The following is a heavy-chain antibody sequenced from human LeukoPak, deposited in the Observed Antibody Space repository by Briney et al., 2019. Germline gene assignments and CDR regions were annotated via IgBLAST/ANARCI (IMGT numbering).Heavy chain of an antibody. CDR1: GGSFSGYY. Sequence: PSETLSLTCAVYGGSFSGYYWSWIRQPPGKGLEWIGEINHSGSTNYNPSLKSRVTISVDTSKNQFSLKLSSVTAADTAVYYCARVGSTVTGWGQGTLVTVSS. CDR2: INHSGST. CDR3: ARVGSTVTG. V-gene: IGHV4-34*01. D-gene: IGHD4-17*01. J-gene: IGHJ4*02.